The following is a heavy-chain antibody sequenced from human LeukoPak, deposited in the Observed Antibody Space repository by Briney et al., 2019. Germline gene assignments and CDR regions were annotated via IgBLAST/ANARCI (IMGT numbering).Heavy chain of an antibody. Sequence: GGSLRLSCAASGFTFSSYGMHWVRQAPGKGLEWVAFIRYDGSNKYYADSVKGRFTTSRDNSKNTLYLQMNSLRAEDTAVYYCAKESYYGDYYFDYWGQGTLVTVSS. CDR3: AKESYYGDYYFDY. CDR2: IRYDGSNK. CDR1: GFTFSSYG. D-gene: IGHD4-17*01. V-gene: IGHV3-30*02. J-gene: IGHJ4*02.